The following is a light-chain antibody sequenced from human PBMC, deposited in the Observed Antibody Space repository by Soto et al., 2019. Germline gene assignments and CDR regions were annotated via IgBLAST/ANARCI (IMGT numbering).Light chain of an antibody. Sequence: EMVMTQSPSTLSVSPGERATLSCRASQSVSSKLAWYQQKPGQAPRLLIFGASTRATGIPARFSGSGSGTAFTLTISSLQSEDFAVYYCQQYNNWPLTFGQGTRLE. CDR2: GAS. V-gene: IGKV3D-15*01. J-gene: IGKJ5*01. CDR1: QSVSSK. CDR3: QQYNNWPLT.